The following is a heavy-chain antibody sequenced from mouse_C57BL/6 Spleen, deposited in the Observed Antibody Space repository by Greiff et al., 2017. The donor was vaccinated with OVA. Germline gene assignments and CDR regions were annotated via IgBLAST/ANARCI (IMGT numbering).Heavy chain of an antibody. Sequence: QVQLKQPGAELVKPGASVKLSCKASGYTFTSYWMHWVKQRPGQGLEWIGMIHPNSGSTNYNEKFKSKATLTVDKSSSTAYMQLSSLTSEDSAVYYCARGGSSYGAMDYWGQGTSVTVSS. V-gene: IGHV1-64*01. J-gene: IGHJ4*01. CDR3: ARGGSSYGAMDY. CDR2: IHPNSGST. D-gene: IGHD1-1*01. CDR1: GYTFTSYW.